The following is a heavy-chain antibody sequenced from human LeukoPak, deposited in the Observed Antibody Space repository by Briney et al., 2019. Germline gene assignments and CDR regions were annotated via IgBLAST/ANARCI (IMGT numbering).Heavy chain of an antibody. D-gene: IGHD3-10*01. Sequence: GGSLRLSCSASEFTFSSSAMHWVRQAPGKGLEYVSSISNNGGSTYYADSVKGRFTISRDNSKNTVFLQMSSLRAEDTAVYYCVARFGALFWGQGTLVTVSS. CDR2: ISNNGGST. CDR3: VARFGALF. CDR1: EFTFSSSA. V-gene: IGHV3-64D*06. J-gene: IGHJ4*02.